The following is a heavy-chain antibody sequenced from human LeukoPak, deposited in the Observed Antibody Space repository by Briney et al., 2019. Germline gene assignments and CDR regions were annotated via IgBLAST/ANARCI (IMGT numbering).Heavy chain of an antibody. CDR3: ARDRSQWLVPGAFDI. D-gene: IGHD6-19*01. CDR1: GFTFSDYY. Sequence: PGGSLRLSCAASGFTFSDYYMSWIRQAPGKGLEWVSYISSSSSYIYYADSVKGRFTISRDNAKNSLYLQMNSLRAEDTAVYYCARDRSQWLVPGAFDIWGQGTMVTVSS. CDR2: ISSSSSYI. V-gene: IGHV3-11*06. J-gene: IGHJ3*02.